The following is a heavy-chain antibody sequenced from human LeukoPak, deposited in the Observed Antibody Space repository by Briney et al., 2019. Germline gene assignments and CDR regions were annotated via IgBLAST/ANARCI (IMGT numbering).Heavy chain of an antibody. Sequence: ASVKVSCKASAYTFISYAISWVRQAPGQGLEWMGGIIPIFGTANYAQKFQGRVTITADESTSTAYMELSSLRSEDTAVYYCAREYYYDSSGYYYWGQGTLVTVSS. J-gene: IGHJ4*02. V-gene: IGHV1-69*13. CDR1: AYTFISYA. CDR2: IIPIFGTA. CDR3: AREYYYDSSGYYY. D-gene: IGHD3-22*01.